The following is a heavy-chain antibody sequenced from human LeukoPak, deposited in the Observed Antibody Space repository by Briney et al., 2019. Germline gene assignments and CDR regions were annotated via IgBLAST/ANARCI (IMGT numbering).Heavy chain of an antibody. Sequence: GGSLRLSCAASGFTFSSYWMSWVRQAPGKGLEWVANINQDGSEKYYVDSVKGRFTISRDNAKSSLYLQMNSLRAEDTAVCYCARESGSGYDYWGQGTLVTVSS. D-gene: IGHD5-12*01. V-gene: IGHV3-7*04. CDR2: INQDGSEK. CDR3: ARESGSGYDY. CDR1: GFTFSSYW. J-gene: IGHJ4*02.